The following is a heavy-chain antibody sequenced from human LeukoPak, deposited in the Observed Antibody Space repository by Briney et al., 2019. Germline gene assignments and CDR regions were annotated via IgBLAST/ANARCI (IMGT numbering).Heavy chain of an antibody. CDR3: GIYNSGGY. CDR1: GFTFSSYW. D-gene: IGHD3-22*01. J-gene: IGHJ4*02. V-gene: IGHV3-74*01. Sequence: PGGSLRLSCAASGFTFSSYWMHWVRQAPGKGLVWVSRINSDGSSTNYADSVKGRYTISRDNSKNTLYLQMNSLRAEDTAVYYCGIYNSGGYWGQGTLVTVSS. CDR2: INSDGSST.